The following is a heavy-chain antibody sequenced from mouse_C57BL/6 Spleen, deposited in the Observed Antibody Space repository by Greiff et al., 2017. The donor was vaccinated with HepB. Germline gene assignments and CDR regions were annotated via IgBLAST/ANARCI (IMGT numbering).Heavy chain of an antibody. D-gene: IGHD1-1*01. CDR1: GYTFTSYG. Sequence: QVQLQQSGAELARPGASVKLSCKASGYTFTSYGISWVKQRTGQGLEWIGEIYPRSGNTYYNEKFKGKATLTAEKSSSTAYMELRSLTSEDSAVYFCARSDYGSSCVGYFDYWGQGTTLTVSS. CDR3: ARSDYGSSCVGYFDY. J-gene: IGHJ2*01. V-gene: IGHV1-81*01. CDR2: IYPRSGNT.